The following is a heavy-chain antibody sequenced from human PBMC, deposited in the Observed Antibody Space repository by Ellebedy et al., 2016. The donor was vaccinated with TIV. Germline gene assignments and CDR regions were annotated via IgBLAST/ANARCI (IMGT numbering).Heavy chain of an antibody. CDR3: ASDEPYSGSGSYCN. J-gene: IGHJ4*02. CDR1: GGSFSGSY. V-gene: IGHV4-34*01. Sequence: MPGGSLRLSCAVHGGSFSGSYGTWIRQPPGGGLEWVGEVHHSGSASYNPSLMSRVTISLDTSKNQFSLTLSSVTAADTAVYYCASDEPYSGSGSYCNWGQGTLVTVSS. D-gene: IGHD3-10*01. CDR2: VHHSGSA.